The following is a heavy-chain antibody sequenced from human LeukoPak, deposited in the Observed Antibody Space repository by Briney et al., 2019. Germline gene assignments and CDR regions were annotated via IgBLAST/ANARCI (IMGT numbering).Heavy chain of an antibody. Sequence: PGGSLRLSCAASGFTFSSYAMSWVRQAPGKGLEWVSAISGSGGSTYYADSVKGRFTISRDNSKNTLYLQMNSLRAEDTAVYYCAKDRSGYSYGYTFDYWGQGTLVTVSS. CDR2: ISGSGGST. D-gene: IGHD5-18*01. V-gene: IGHV3-23*01. CDR3: AKDRSGYSYGYTFDY. J-gene: IGHJ4*02. CDR1: GFTFSSYA.